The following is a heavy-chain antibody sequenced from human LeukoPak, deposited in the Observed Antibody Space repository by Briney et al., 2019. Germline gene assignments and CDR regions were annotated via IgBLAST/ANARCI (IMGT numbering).Heavy chain of an antibody. CDR3: ARGGPDYYDSSGYSDY. CDR1: GFTFSSYA. V-gene: IGHV3-23*01. Sequence: GGSLRLSCAASGFTFSSYAMSWVRQAPGKGLEWVSAISSSGTTTYYADSVKGRFSISRDNAKKSVSLQMDSLRSEDTAVYYCARGGPDYYDSSGYSDYWGQGTLVTVSS. J-gene: IGHJ4*02. D-gene: IGHD3-22*01. CDR2: ISSSGTTT.